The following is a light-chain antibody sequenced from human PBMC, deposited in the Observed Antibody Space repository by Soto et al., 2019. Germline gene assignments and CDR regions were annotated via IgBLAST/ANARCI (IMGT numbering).Light chain of an antibody. CDR2: DAS. CDR3: RQCNSWPPWT. Sequence: EIVLTQSPATLSLSPGERATLSCRASQSVGTFFAWYHQKPGQAPRLLIYDASNRATGVPPRFSGSGSGTDFFPIISSRLPDDFSVVYCRQCNSWPPWTFGQGTKVEIK. J-gene: IGKJ1*01. CDR1: QSVGTF. V-gene: IGKV3-11*01.